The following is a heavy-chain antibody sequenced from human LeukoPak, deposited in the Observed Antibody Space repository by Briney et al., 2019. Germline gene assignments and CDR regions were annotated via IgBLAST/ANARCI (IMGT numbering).Heavy chain of an antibody. CDR2: IKKDGSEK. V-gene: IGHV3-7*01. CDR1: GFTFSSYW. CDR3: ARHLSGVTGYTYGRGIDY. J-gene: IGHJ4*02. D-gene: IGHD5-18*01. Sequence: PGGSLRLSCAASGFTFSSYWMSWVRQAPGKGLEWVANIKKDGSEKCYVDSVKGRFTISRDNAKTSLYLQMNSLRAEDTAVYYCARHLSGVTGYTYGRGIDYWGQETLVTVSS.